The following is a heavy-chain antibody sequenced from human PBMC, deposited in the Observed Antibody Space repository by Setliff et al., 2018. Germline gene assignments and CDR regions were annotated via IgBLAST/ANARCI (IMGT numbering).Heavy chain of an antibody. J-gene: IGHJ3*01. CDR1: GFTFSTYW. V-gene: IGHV3-7*01. Sequence: GGSLRLSCAASGFTFSTYWMSWVRQAPGKGLEWVANIKQDGSEKYYVDSVKGRFSISRDNAKNSLYLQMNSLRAEDTAVYYCARDRSYYYDSSGYYPLWGQGTMVTVSS. CDR2: IKQDGSEK. CDR3: ARDRSYYYDSSGYYPL. D-gene: IGHD3-22*01.